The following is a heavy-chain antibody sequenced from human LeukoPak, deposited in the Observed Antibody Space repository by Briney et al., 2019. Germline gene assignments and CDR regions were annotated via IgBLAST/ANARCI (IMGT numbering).Heavy chain of an antibody. CDR1: GYSISSGYY. CDR2: IYHSGST. CDR3: ARQTGSGLFILP. Sequence: SETLSLTCTVSGYSISSGYYWGWIRQPPGKGLEWIGSIYHSGSTYYNPSLKSRVTISVDTSKNQFSLKLSSVTAADTAVYYCARQTGSGLFILPGGQGTLVTAS. V-gene: IGHV4-38-2*02. D-gene: IGHD3/OR15-3a*01. J-gene: IGHJ4*02.